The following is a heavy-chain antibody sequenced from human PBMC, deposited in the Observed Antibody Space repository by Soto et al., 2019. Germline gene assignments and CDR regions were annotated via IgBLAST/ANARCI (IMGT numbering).Heavy chain of an antibody. CDR3: ARAAMGGSSWPFDY. CDR1: GGSISSSNW. CDR2: IYHSGST. Sequence: SETLSLTFAVSGGSISSSNWRSWFRQPPGKGMEWIGEIYHSGSTNYNPYLKNRVNKSIDKSKKQLTKKQNSVTAADTAVYYCARAAMGGSSWPFDYWGQGTLVTVSS. J-gene: IGHJ4*02. D-gene: IGHD6-13*01. V-gene: IGHV4-4*02.